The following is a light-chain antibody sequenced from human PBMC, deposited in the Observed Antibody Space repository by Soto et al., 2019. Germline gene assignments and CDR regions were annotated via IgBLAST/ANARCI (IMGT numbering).Light chain of an antibody. CDR2: DVT. CDR1: NSDVGAYDY. J-gene: IGLJ3*02. CDR3: CSYAGSNNWV. V-gene: IGLV2-11*01. Sequence: QSALTQPRSVSGSPGQSVIISCTGTNSDVGAYDYVSWYQQHPGKAPKLIIYDVTKRPSGVPDRFSASKSGNTASLTISGLQAEDEADYSCCSYAGSNNWVFGGGTKLTVL.